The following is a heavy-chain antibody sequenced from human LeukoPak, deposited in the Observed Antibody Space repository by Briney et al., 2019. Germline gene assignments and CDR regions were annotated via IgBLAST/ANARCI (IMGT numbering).Heavy chain of an antibody. V-gene: IGHV1-18*01. D-gene: IGHD6-6*01. CDR2: ISAYNGNT. J-gene: IGHJ4*02. CDR3: ARDRGRYSSSENFDY. CDR1: GYTFTSYG. Sequence: GASVKVSCKASGYTFTSYGISWVRQAPGQGLEWMGWISAYNGNTNYAQKLQGRVTMTTDTSTSTAYMELRSLRSDDTAVYYCARDRGRYSSSENFDYWGQGTLVTVSS.